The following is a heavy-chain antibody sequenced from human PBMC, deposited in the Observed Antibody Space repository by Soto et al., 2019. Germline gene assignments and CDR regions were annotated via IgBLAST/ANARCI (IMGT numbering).Heavy chain of an antibody. CDR3: ATDLQLAGFDY. CDR2: MNPNSGNT. V-gene: IGHV1-8*01. Sequence: ASVKVSCKASGYTFTSYDINWVRQATGQGLEWMGWMNPNSGNTDHAQKFQGRVTITTDKSTSTAYMELSSLRSEDTAVYYCATDLQLAGFDYWGQGTLVTVSS. CDR1: GYTFTSYD. J-gene: IGHJ4*02. D-gene: IGHD6-6*01.